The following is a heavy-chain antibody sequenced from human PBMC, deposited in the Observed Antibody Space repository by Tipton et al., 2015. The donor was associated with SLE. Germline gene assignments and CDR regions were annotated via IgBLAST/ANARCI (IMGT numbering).Heavy chain of an antibody. J-gene: IGHJ6*03. Sequence: TLSLTCTVSGGSISTYYWSWIRQPPKQGLEWIGRIYTSGSTNYNPSLKSRVTISVDTSKNQFSLKLSSVTAADTAVYYCARDVTIFGVDYYYYYMDVWGKETAVTVSS. CDR1: GGSISTYY. D-gene: IGHD3-3*01. CDR2: IYTSGST. V-gene: IGHV4-4*08. CDR3: ARDVTIFGVDYYYYYMDV.